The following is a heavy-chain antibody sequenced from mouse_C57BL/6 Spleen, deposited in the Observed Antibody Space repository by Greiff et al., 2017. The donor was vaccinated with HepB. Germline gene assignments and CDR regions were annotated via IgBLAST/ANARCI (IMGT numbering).Heavy chain of an antibody. D-gene: IGHD2-5*01. V-gene: IGHV1-64*01. CDR3: ARPSYYSNFDY. Sequence: QVQLQQPGAELVKPGASVKLSCKASGYTFTSYWMHWVKQRPGQGLEWIGMIHPNSGSTNYNEKFKSKATLTVDKSSSTAYMQLSSLTSEDSAVYYCARPSYYSNFDYWGQGTTLTVSS. CDR2: IHPNSGST. J-gene: IGHJ2*01. CDR1: GYTFTSYW.